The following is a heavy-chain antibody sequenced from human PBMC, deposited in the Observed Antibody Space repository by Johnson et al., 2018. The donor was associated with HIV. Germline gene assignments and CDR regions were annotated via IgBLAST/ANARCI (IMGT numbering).Heavy chain of an antibody. J-gene: IGHJ3*02. V-gene: IGHV3-15*01. CDR2: MKSRTGDGTV. Sequence: VQLVESGGGLVKPGGTLRLSCAASGFSFTNAWMSCVRQAPGKGLEWVGRMKSRTGDGTVDYAAPVKGRFTVSRDDSKNTLYLQMNSLKIEDTAVYYCTTVYCSSTSCYSYAFDIWGQGTMVTVSS. D-gene: IGHD2-2*01. CDR1: GFSFTNAW. CDR3: TTVYCSSTSCYSYAFDI.